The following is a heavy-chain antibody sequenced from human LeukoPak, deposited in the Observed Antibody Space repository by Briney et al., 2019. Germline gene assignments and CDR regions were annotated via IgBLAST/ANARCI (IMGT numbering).Heavy chain of an antibody. J-gene: IGHJ4*02. CDR3: ARVRNEYDGSGYFDY. D-gene: IGHD3-22*01. CDR2: IYSGGNT. V-gene: IGHV3-66*01. Sequence: PGGSLRLSCAASGFTVSRNYVTWVRQAPGKGLEWVSVIYSGGNTYYADSVKGRFTISRDNSKNIVYLQMNSLRAEDTAVYYCARVRNEYDGSGYFDYWGQGALVTVSS. CDR1: GFTVSRNY.